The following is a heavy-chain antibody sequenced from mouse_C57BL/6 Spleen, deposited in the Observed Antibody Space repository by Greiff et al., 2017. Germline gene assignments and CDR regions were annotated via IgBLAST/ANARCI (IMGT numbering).Heavy chain of an antibody. CDR1: GYTFTDYY. J-gene: IGHJ3*01. CDR2: INPNNGGT. CDR3: ARGAYYYGGSSAWFAY. V-gene: IGHV1-26*01. D-gene: IGHD1-1*01. Sequence: EVQLQQSGPELVKPGASVKISCKASGYTFTDYYMNWVKQSHGKSHEWIGDINPNNGGTSYNQKFKGKATLTVDTSSSTAYMELRSLTSEDSAVYYCARGAYYYGGSSAWFAYWGQGTLVTVSA.